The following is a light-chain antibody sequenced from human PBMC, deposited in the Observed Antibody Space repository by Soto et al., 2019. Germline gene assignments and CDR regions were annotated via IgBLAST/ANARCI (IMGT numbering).Light chain of an antibody. V-gene: IGKV1-39*01. J-gene: IGKJ1*01. CDR1: QSITTY. CDR3: QQSYSAPRT. Sequence: DLPMTQSPSSLSASVGDRVAITCRASQSITTYLNWYQQTPGKAPKLLIYAASSLQSGVPSRFNGSGSGTDFTLTISSLQPEDFATYYCQQSYSAPRTFDQGTKVEIK. CDR2: AAS.